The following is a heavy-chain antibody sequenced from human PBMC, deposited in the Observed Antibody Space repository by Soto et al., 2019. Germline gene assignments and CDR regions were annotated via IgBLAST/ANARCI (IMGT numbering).Heavy chain of an antibody. D-gene: IGHD1-7*01. CDR1: GFTFSSYI. CDR3: AKGNSWSPALVLDI. CDR2: ISASGGST. V-gene: IGHV3-23*01. Sequence: GGSLRLSCAASGFTFSSYIMNWVRPAPGEGLQWVAGISASGGSTYYADSVKGRFTISRDSSKNTLYLQMNSLRAEDTAVYYCAKGNSWSPALVLDIWGQGTMVTVSS. J-gene: IGHJ3*02.